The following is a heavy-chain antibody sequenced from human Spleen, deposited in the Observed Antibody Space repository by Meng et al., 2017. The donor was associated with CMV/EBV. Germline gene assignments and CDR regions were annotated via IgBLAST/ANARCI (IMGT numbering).Heavy chain of an antibody. CDR2: IIPIFGTA. CDR3: ARARYCSSTSCSRAFDI. V-gene: IGHV1-69*05. J-gene: IGHJ3*02. Sequence: SVKVSCKASGGTFSSYAISWVRQAPGQGLEWMGGIIPIFGTANYAQKFQGRVTITTDESTSTAYMGLSSLRSEDTAVYYCARARYCSSTSCSRAFDIWGQGTMVTVSS. D-gene: IGHD2-2*01. CDR1: GGTFSSYA.